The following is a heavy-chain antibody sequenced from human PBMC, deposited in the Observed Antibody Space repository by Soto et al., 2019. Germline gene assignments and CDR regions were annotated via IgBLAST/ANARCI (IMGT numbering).Heavy chain of an antibody. Sequence: QVQLVQSGAEVKKPGASVKVSCRASGYTFTGYYMHWVRQAPGQGLEWMGWINPNSGGTNYAQKFQGWVTMTRDTSISTAYMALSRLRSDDTAVYYCARGSMITFGGVIGWDWGQGTLVTVSS. D-gene: IGHD3-16*02. V-gene: IGHV1-2*04. CDR3: ARGSMITFGGVIGWD. CDR2: INPNSGGT. J-gene: IGHJ4*02. CDR1: GYTFTGYY.